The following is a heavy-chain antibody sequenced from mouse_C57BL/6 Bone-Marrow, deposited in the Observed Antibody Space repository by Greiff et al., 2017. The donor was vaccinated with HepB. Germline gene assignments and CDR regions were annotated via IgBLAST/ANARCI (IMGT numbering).Heavy chain of an antibody. Sequence: EVQLQQSGAELVRPGASVKLSCTASGFNIKDYYMHWVKQRPEQGLEWIGRIDPEDGDTEYAPKFQGKATMTADTSSNTAYLQLSSLTSEDTAVYYCTPVYSNYGYFDVWGTGTTVTVAS. V-gene: IGHV14-1*01. CDR1: GFNIKDYY. J-gene: IGHJ1*03. CDR3: TPVYSNYGYFDV. CDR2: IDPEDGDT. D-gene: IGHD2-5*01.